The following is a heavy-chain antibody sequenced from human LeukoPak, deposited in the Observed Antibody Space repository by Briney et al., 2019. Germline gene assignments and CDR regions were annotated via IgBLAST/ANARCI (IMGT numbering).Heavy chain of an antibody. J-gene: IGHJ6*02. CDR3: ARDSSGWYGIGYYGMDV. D-gene: IGHD6-19*01. V-gene: IGHV4-59*02. CDR2: IYYSGST. Sequence: ETSETLSLTCTVSGGSVSSYYWSWIRQPPGKGLEWIGYIYYSGSTNYNPSLKSRVTISVDTSKYQFSLKLSSVTAADTAVYYCARDSSGWYGIGYYGMDVWGQGTTVTVSS. CDR1: GGSVSSYY.